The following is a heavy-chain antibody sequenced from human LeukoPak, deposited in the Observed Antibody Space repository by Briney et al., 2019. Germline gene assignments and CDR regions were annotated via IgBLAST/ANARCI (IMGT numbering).Heavy chain of an antibody. CDR2: MNPNSGNT. Sequence: ASVKVSCKASGYTFTSYDINWVRQATGQGLEWMGWMNPNSGNTGYAQKFQGRVTMTRNTSISTAYMELSSLRSEDTAVYYRARELLVRDAFDIWGQGTMVTVSS. V-gene: IGHV1-8*01. CDR1: GYTFTSYD. CDR3: ARELLVRDAFDI. J-gene: IGHJ3*02. D-gene: IGHD1-26*01.